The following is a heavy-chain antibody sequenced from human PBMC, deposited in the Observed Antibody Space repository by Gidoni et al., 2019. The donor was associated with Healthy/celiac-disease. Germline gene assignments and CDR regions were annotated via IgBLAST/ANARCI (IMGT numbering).Heavy chain of an antibody. D-gene: IGHD6-13*01. Sequence: LTCAVYGGSFSGYYWSWIRQPPGKGLEWIGEINHSGSTNYNPSLKSRVTISVDTSKNQFSLKLSSVTAADTAVYYCARGLEDGSSWYLDYWGQGTLVTVSS. CDR3: ARGLEDGSSWYLDY. V-gene: IGHV4-34*01. J-gene: IGHJ4*02. CDR2: INHSGST. CDR1: GGSFSGYY.